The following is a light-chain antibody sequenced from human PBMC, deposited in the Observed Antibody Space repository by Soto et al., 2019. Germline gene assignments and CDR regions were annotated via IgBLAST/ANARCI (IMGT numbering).Light chain of an antibody. J-gene: IGLJ2*01. Sequence: QSVLTQTSSASASLGSSVKLTCTLSSGHSSYIIAWHQQQPGKAPRYLLNLEGSGNNNKGSGAPDRFSGSSSGADRYLTISNLQFEDEADYYCETWDSNSRVFGGGTKVTVL. CDR1: SGHSSYI. CDR2: LEGSGNN. V-gene: IGLV4-60*02. CDR3: ETWDSNSRV.